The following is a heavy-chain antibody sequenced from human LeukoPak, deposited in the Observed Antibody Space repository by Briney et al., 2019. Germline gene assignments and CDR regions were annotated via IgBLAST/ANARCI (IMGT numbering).Heavy chain of an antibody. CDR1: GFTFSSYA. D-gene: IGHD2-2*01. CDR2: ISYDGSNK. J-gene: IGHJ4*02. CDR3: ARRRCTSTSCFADY. V-gene: IGHV3-30-3*01. Sequence: PGGSLRLSCAASGFTFSSYAMHWVRQAPGKGLEWVAVISYDGSNKYYADSVKGRFTISRDNSKNTLYLQMNSLRAEDTAVYYCARRRCTSTSCFADYWGQGTLVTVSS.